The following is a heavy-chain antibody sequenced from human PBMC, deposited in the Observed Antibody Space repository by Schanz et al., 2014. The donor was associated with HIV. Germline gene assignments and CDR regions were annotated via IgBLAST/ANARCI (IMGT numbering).Heavy chain of an antibody. CDR2: ISESGGRT. V-gene: IGHV3-23*01. J-gene: IGHJ4*02. CDR1: GFNFNNYA. CDR3: AKPEYDSRGNSQSHFDS. Sequence: EVQLLESGGGLEQPGGSLRLSCAASGFNFNNYAMTWVRQAPGKGLEWVSSISESGGRTYYADSVNGRFTISRDNSKNTLFLQMKSLRAEDTAVYYCAKPEYDSRGNSQSHFDSWGQGTLVTVSS. D-gene: IGHD3-22*01.